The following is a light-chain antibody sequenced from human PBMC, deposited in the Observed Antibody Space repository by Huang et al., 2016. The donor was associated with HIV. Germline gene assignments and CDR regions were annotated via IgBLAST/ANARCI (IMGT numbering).Light chain of an antibody. CDR1: QGITDD. J-gene: IGKJ1*01. CDR3: LQDHNYPRT. Sequence: AIQMTQSPSSLSASVGDRVTITCRASQGITDDLAWYQQKPGKAPKLLISGASTLRGGVPSRFSGSGSGTDFTLTISSLQREDYATYYCLQDHNYPRTFGQGTKVEI. CDR2: GAS. V-gene: IGKV1-6*01.